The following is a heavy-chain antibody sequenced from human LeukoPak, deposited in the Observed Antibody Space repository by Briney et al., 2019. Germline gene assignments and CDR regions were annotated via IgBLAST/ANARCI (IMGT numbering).Heavy chain of an antibody. CDR2: ISGSSSYI. CDR3: ATDGAAWSRSY. J-gene: IGHJ4*02. V-gene: IGHV3-21*01. D-gene: IGHD2-8*02. CDR1: GFTFSSYS. Sequence: GGSLRLSCAASGFTFSSYSMNWVRQAPGKGLEWVSSISGSSSYIYYADSVKGRFTISRDDAKNSVSLQMSSLRVDDTAVYYCATDGAAWSRSYWGQGTLVTVSS.